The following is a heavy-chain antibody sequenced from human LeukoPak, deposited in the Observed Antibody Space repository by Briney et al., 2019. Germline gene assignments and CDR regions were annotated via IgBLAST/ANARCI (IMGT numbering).Heavy chain of an antibody. CDR1: GDSIATSSYY. V-gene: IGHV4-39*01. J-gene: IGHJ4*02. CDR2: IYYSGST. Sequence: SETLSLTCTVSGDSIATSSYYWGWIRQPPGKGLEWIGNIYYSGSTYYNPSLKSRVTISIDTSKNQFSLWLSSVTAADTAVYYCARLETYDSTLDYWGQGTLVTVSS. CDR3: ARLETYDSTLDY. D-gene: IGHD3-22*01.